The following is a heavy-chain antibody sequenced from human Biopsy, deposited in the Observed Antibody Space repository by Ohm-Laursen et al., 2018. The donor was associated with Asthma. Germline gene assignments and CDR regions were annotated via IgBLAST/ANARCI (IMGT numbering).Heavy chain of an antibody. J-gene: IGHJ5*02. V-gene: IGHV1-2*06. D-gene: IGHD6-13*01. CDR2: INPNSGGT. CDR1: GYTFIGYH. Sequence: GSSVKVSCKTSGYTFIGYHIHWVRQAPGQGLEWMGRINPNSGGTNFAQKFQGRVTMTRDTSISTAYMELSRLRSDDTAVYYCARGQKSAGDRWFDPWGQGTLVTVSS. CDR3: ARGQKSAGDRWFDP.